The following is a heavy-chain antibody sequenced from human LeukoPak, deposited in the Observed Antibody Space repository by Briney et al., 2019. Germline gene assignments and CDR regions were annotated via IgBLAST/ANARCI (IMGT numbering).Heavy chain of an antibody. D-gene: IGHD6-19*01. CDR1: GFAFDDYA. CDR2: ISWNSANI. V-gene: IGHV3-9*03. Sequence: GGSLRLACAGSGFAFDDYAMHWVRQAPGRVRGWVSGISWNSANIAHADSVKGRFIIYRDNAKNSLYLKMHRLSAAAMDLYSCVKDARSVVAGIFDFWGQGTLVTVSS. J-gene: IGHJ4*02. CDR3: VKDARSVVAGIFDF.